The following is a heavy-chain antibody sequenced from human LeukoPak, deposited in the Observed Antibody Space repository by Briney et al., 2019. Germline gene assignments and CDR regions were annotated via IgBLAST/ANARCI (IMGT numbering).Heavy chain of an antibody. CDR1: GGSISSSYYY. J-gene: IGHJ4*02. CDR3: AREDGDYGGSFDY. V-gene: IGHV4-39*02. D-gene: IGHD4-17*01. Sequence: PSETLSLTCTVSGGSISSSYYYWGWIRQPPGKGPEWIGSIDYSGRTYYNPSLNSRVTISVDTSKNQFSLMVSSVTAADTAVYYCAREDGDYGGSFDYWGQGTLVTVSS. CDR2: IDYSGRT.